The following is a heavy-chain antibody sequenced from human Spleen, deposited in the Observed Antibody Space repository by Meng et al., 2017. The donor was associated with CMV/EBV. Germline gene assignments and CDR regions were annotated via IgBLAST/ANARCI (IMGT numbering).Heavy chain of an antibody. D-gene: IGHD3-3*01. Sequence: GSLRLSCTVSGDSISSSTYYWGWIRQPPGKGLEWIGSIYYSGSTYYNPSLKSRVTISVDTSKNQFSLKLSSVTAADTAVYYCARHERSGVVIRDFDYWGQGTLVTVSS. CDR2: IYYSGST. CDR1: GDSISSSTYY. CDR3: ARHERSGVVIRDFDY. V-gene: IGHV4-39*01. J-gene: IGHJ4*02.